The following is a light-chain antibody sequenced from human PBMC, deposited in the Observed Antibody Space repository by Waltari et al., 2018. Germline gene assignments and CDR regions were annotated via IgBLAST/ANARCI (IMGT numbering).Light chain of an antibody. J-gene: IGKJ4*01. CDR3: QQRSSWPRAT. CDR1: QSVLNSPNNKNY. CDR2: WAS. V-gene: IGKV4-1*01. Sequence: DIVMTQSPDSLAVSLGERATITCKPSQSVLNSPNNKNYLAWYQQKPGQPPKLLIYWASTREFGVPDRFSGSGSATNFTLTISSLEPEDFAVYYCQQRSSWPRATFGGGTKVEIK.